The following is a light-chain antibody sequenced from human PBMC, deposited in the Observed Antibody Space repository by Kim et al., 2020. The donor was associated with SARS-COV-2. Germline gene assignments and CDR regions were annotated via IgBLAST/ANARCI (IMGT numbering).Light chain of an antibody. CDR2: GAS. J-gene: IGKJ2*01. V-gene: IGKV1-39*01. Sequence: TAVRDRVPNTCRASETIRNFINWYQQKPGRAPHLLIYGASYLQRGVPSRFRGSGSRTDFTLTITDLQPEDFATYFCQQSVSTPYTFGQGTKLEI. CDR3: QQSVSTPYT. CDR1: ETIRNF.